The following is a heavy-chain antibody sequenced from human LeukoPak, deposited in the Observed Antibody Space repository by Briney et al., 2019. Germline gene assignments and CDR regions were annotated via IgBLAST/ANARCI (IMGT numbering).Heavy chain of an antibody. Sequence: PGGSLRLSCAASGFIFSTYWMTWVRQAPGQGLEWVANIKQDGSDKYYVDSVKGRFTISRDNAKNTLSLQMNSLRAEDTAVYYCARDGGSYSPQDYWGQGTLVTVSS. CDR3: ARDGGSYSPQDY. CDR2: IKQDGSDK. CDR1: GFIFSTYW. D-gene: IGHD1-26*01. V-gene: IGHV3-7*01. J-gene: IGHJ4*02.